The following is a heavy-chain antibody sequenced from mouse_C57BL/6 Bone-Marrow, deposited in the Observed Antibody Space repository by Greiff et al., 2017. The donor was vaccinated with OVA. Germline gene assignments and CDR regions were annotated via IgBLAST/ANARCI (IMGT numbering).Heavy chain of an antibody. Sequence: QVTLKVSGPGILQSSQSLSLPCSFSGFSLSTSGMGVCWIRQPPGQGLEWLAHIFWDDDKRYHPSLKSRPTITTDTSRNQVFLKITSVDTADAATYDCARRMQGYYAMDYWGQGTSVTVSS. CDR2: IFWDDDK. J-gene: IGHJ4*01. V-gene: IGHV8-12*01. CDR3: ARRMQGYYAMDY. D-gene: IGHD6-5*01. CDR1: GFSLSTSGMG.